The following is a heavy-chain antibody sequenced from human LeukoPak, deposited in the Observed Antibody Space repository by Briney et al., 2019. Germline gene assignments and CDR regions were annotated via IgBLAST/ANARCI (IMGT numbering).Heavy chain of an antibody. CDR1: GYTFTGYY. CDR2: INPNSGGT. D-gene: IGHD4-11*01. J-gene: IGHJ6*02. Sequence: GASVKVSCKASGYTFTGYYMHWVRQAPGQGLEWMGRINPNSGGTNYAQKFQGRVTMTRDTSISTAYMELSRLRSDDTAVYYCARGNPIYSDYLYYYYGMDVWGQGTTVTVSS. CDR3: ARGNPIYSDYLYYYYGMDV. V-gene: IGHV1-2*06.